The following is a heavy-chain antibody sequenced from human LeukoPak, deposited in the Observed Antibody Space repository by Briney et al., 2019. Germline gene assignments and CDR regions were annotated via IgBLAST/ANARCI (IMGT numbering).Heavy chain of an antibody. CDR3: ARGDFWSGNYYYYYMDV. CDR2: INHSGST. Sequence: SETLSLTCAVYGGSFSGYYWSWIRQPPGEGLEWIGEINHSGSTNYNPSLKSRVTISVDTSKNQFSLKLSSVTAADTAVYYCARGDFWSGNYYYYYMDVWGKGTTVTVSS. D-gene: IGHD3-3*01. CDR1: GGSFSGYY. V-gene: IGHV4-34*01. J-gene: IGHJ6*03.